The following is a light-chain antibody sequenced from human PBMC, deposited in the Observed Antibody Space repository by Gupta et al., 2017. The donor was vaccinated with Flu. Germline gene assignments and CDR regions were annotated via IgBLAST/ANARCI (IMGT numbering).Light chain of an antibody. V-gene: IGKV1-33*01. CDR2: DTS. CDR3: HRDYALPYN. J-gene: IGKJ2*01. CDR1: QDISIH. Sequence: DIQMTQSPSSLSASVGDRVTITCQASQDISIHLNWYQQKPGKAPKLLILDTSNSQTPVPSRFSGSGSGIDFAFTISDLEPEDIGTYYCHRDYALPYNFGQGTQLQIK.